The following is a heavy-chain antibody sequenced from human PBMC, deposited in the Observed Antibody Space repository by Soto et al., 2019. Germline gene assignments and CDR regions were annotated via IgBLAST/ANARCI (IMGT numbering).Heavy chain of an antibody. CDR1: GYTFTSYG. Sequence: QVQLVQSGAEVKKPGASVRVSCKASGYTFTSYGISWVRQAPGQGLEWMGWISGYNGNTNYAPKLQGRVTMTKDTSTSTANMELRSLRSDDTAVYYCARGYCSGGSCYTGWFDPWGQGTLVTVSS. CDR2: ISGYNGNT. J-gene: IGHJ5*02. CDR3: ARGYCSGGSCYTGWFDP. D-gene: IGHD2-15*01. V-gene: IGHV1-18*01.